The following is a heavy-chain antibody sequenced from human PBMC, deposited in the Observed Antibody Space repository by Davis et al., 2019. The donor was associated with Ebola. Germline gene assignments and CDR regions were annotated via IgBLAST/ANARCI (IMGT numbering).Heavy chain of an antibody. D-gene: IGHD2-21*01. J-gene: IGHJ6*02. CDR2: INHSGST. CDR3: ASLGDSAYYGMDV. CDR1: GGSFSGYY. Sequence: PSETLSLTCAVYGGSFSGYYWSWIRQPPGKGLEWIGEINHSGSTNYNPSLKSRVAISVDTSKNQFSLKLSSVTAADTAVYYCASLGDSAYYGMDVWGQGTTVTVSS. V-gene: IGHV4-34*01.